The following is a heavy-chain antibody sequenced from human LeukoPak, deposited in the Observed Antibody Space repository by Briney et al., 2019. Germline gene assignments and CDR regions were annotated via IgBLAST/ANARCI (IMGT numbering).Heavy chain of an antibody. J-gene: IGHJ3*02. CDR2: ISGSGGST. CDR3: ANDLRYSLSACGI. Sequence: GGSLRLSCAASGFTFSSYAMSWVRQAPGKGLEWVSAISGSGGSTYYADSVKGRFTISRDNSKNTLYLQMNSLRAEDTAVYYCANDLRYSLSACGIWGQGTMVTVSS. CDR1: GFTFSSYA. D-gene: IGHD5-18*01. V-gene: IGHV3-23*01.